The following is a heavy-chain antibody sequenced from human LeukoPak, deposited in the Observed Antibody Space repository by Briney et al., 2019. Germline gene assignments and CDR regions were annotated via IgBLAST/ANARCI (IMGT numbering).Heavy chain of an antibody. Sequence: SETLSLTCTVSGGSISSGDYSWSWIRQPPGKGLEWIGYIYYSGSTYYNPSLKSRLTISVDTSKNQFSLRLSSVTAADTAVYYCARGLTSIFGVAAFDPWGQGTLVSVSS. CDR2: IYYSGST. CDR1: GGSISSGDYS. J-gene: IGHJ5*02. V-gene: IGHV4-30-4*08. CDR3: ARGLTSIFGVAAFDP. D-gene: IGHD3-3*01.